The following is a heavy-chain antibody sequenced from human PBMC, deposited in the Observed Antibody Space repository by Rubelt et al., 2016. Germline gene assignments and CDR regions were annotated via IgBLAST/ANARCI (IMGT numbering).Heavy chain of an antibody. J-gene: IGHJ5*02. CDR3: ARHAGDGGNSEDWFDP. Sequence: EVQLVQSGAEVKKPGESLKISCKGSGYSFTTYWIGWVRQMTGKGLEWMGRIDPSDSYTNYSPSCQGHVTISADKSISTAYLQWSSLKASDTAMYYCARHAGDGGNSEDWFDPWGQGTLVTVSS. CDR1: GYSFTTYW. V-gene: IGHV5-10-1*01. D-gene: IGHD4-23*01. CDR2: IDPSDSYT.